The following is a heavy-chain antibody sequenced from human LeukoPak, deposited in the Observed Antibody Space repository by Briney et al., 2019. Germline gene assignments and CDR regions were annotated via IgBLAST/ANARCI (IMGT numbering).Heavy chain of an antibody. J-gene: IGHJ4*02. CDR1: GGTFSSYA. CDR3: ARDRSYYGSGSYYNNY. D-gene: IGHD3-10*01. V-gene: IGHV1-69*01. Sequence: ASVKVSCKASGGTFSSYAISWVRQAPGQGLEWMGGIIPIFGTANYAQKFQGRVTITADESTSTAYMELSSLRAEDTAVYYCARDRSYYGSGSYYNNYWGQGTLVTVSS. CDR2: IIPIFGTA.